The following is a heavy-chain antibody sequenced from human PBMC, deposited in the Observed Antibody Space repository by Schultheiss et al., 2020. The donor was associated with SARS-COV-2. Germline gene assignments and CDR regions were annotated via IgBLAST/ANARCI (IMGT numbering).Heavy chain of an antibody. CDR1: GGSFSGYY. V-gene: IGHV4-34*01. D-gene: IGHD5-18*01. CDR2: INHSGST. Sequence: SETLSLTCAVYGGSFSGYYWSWIRQPPGKGLEWIGEINHSGSTNYNPSLKSRVTISVDTSKNQFSLKLSSVTAADTAVYYCARAGGYSYKYYFDYWGQGTLVTVSS. J-gene: IGHJ4*02. CDR3: ARAGGYSYKYYFDY.